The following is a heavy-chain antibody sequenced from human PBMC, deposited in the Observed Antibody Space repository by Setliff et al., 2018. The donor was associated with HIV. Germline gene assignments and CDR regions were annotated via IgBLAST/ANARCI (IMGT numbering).Heavy chain of an antibody. CDR3: ARYPAAGNSPFDY. CDR1: GESLSDYY. CDR2: INHNKSS. Sequence: SETLSLTCAAYGESLSDYYWSWIRQPPGKGLEWIGEINHNKSSDYNPSLKSRVTMSVDTSKNQFSLKLSSVTAADTAVYYCARYPAAGNSPFDYWGQGTLVTVSS. D-gene: IGHD6-13*01. V-gene: IGHV4-34*10. J-gene: IGHJ4*02.